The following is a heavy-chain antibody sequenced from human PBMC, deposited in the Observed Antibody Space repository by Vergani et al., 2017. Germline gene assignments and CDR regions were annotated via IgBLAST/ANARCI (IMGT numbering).Heavy chain of an antibody. CDR3: ARRRVVVVPAAIVGYYYGMDV. V-gene: IGHV3-21*01. J-gene: IGHJ6*02. Sequence: EVQLVESGGGLVKPGGSLRLSCAASGFTFSSYSMNWVRPAPGTGLEWVSSISSSSSYIYYADSVKGRFTISRDNAKNSLYLQMNSLRAEDTAVYYCARRRVVVVPAAIVGYYYGMDVWGQ. D-gene: IGHD2-2*01. CDR2: ISSSSSYI. CDR1: GFTFSSYS.